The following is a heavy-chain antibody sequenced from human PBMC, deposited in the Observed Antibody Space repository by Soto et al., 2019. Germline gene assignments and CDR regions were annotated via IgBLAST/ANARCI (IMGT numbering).Heavy chain of an antibody. V-gene: IGHV3-23*01. CDR2: INGGGGNT. CDR3: AKDDPTQTCWSGTSCLTLGPFDR. D-gene: IGHD2-2*01. CDR1: GIKFSSYT. Sequence: EVQLLESGGGLVQPGGSLRLSCAASGIKFSSYTMSWVRQAPGKGLEWVSSINGGGGNTFYVKSVKGRFTISRDNSKSPLYMKINTMRDADTEVYYCAKDDPTQTCWSGTSCLTLGPFDRWGHGTMVTFSS. J-gene: IGHJ3*02.